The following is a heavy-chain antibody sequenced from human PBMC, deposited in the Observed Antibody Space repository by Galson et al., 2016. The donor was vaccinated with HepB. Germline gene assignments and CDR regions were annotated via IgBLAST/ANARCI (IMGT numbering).Heavy chain of an antibody. CDR1: GFIFSNYA. CDR2: IAGSGAPT. D-gene: IGHD4-17*01. CDR3: AKGLYGDYSYFDD. V-gene: IGHV3-23*01. J-gene: IGHJ4*02. Sequence: SLRLSCAASGFIFSNYAMSWVRQVPGKGLEWVAAIAGSGAPTNYADSVKGRFTISRDNSKNTLYLQMNSLRAEDTAVYYCAKGLYGDYSYFDDWGQGTLVTVSS.